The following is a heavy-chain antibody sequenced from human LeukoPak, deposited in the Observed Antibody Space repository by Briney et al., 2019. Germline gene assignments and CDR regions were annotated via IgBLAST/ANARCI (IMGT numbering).Heavy chain of an antibody. J-gene: IGHJ4*02. V-gene: IGHV4-34*01. Sequence: SETLSLTCAVYGGSFSGYYWNWIRQPPGKGLEWIGEINHSGRTKYNPSHKSRVTISVDTSKNQFSLILSSVTAADMAVYYCAKGQFQRDYWGQGTLVTVSS. D-gene: IGHD5-24*01. CDR2: INHSGRT. CDR3: AKGQFQRDY. CDR1: GGSFSGYY.